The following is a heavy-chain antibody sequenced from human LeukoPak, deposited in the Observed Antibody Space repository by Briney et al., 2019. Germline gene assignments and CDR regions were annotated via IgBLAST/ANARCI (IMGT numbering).Heavy chain of an antibody. CDR2: IYYSGRA. Sequence: ETRALTCTVSGASISSTSDYWGSIRQPPGKGLEWIGTIYYSGRAYYNPSLKSRLTISVDTSKNQFSLKPNSVTATDTAIYYCVRQKQHCDGGSCFPPDYWGQGTLVPVSS. J-gene: IGHJ4*02. CDR3: VRQKQHCDGGSCFPPDY. CDR1: GASISSTSDY. D-gene: IGHD2-15*01. V-gene: IGHV4-39*01.